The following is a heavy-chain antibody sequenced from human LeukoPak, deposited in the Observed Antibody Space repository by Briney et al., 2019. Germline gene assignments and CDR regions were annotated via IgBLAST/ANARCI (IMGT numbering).Heavy chain of an antibody. CDR2: ISSGSSYI. Sequence: PGGSLRLSCAASGFTFSSYTMNWVRQAPGKGLEWVSSISSGSSYIYYADSVKARFTITRDDAKNSLFLQMNSLRDKDTAVYYCARGLRYSISPFDYWGQGTLVTVSS. CDR1: GFTFSSYT. V-gene: IGHV3-21*01. D-gene: IGHD3-16*02. CDR3: ARGLRYSISPFDY. J-gene: IGHJ4*02.